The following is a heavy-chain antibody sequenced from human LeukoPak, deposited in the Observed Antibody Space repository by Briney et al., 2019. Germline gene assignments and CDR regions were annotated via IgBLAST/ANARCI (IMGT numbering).Heavy chain of an antibody. V-gene: IGHV3-7*01. J-gene: IGHJ4*02. CDR2: IKQDGSEK. CDR1: GSTFSNYW. Sequence: PGGSLRLSCAASGSTFSNYWMNWVHQAPGKGLEWVANIKQDGSEKYYVDSVKGRFTISRDNAKNSLYLQMNSLRAEDAAVYYCAGGSGWSFDYWGQGTLVTVSS. CDR3: AGGSGWSFDY. D-gene: IGHD6-19*01.